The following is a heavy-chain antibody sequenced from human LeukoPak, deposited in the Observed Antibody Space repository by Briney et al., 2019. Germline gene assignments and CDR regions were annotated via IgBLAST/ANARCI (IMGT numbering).Heavy chain of an antibody. CDR1: GGSISSYY. V-gene: IGHV4-59*01. J-gene: IGHJ5*02. CDR2: IYYSGST. D-gene: IGHD3-10*01. Sequence: SETLSLTCTVSGGSISSYYWSWIRQPPGKGLEWMGYIYYSGSTNYNPSLKSRVTISVDTSKNQFSLKLSSVTAADTAVYYCAREETRMVRGKNWFDPWGQGTLVTVSS. CDR3: AREETRMVRGKNWFDP.